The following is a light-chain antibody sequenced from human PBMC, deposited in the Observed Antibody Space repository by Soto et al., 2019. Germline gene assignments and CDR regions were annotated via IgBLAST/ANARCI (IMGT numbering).Light chain of an antibody. Sequence: MYQSPSTLSGSEGGRVTITCRASQTISSWLAWYQQKPGKAPKLLIYKASTLKSGVPSRFSGSGSGTEFTLTISSLQPDDFATYYCQHYNSYSEAFGQVTKVDVK. CDR1: QTISSW. CDR2: KAS. J-gene: IGKJ1*01. CDR3: QHYNSYSEA. V-gene: IGKV1-5*03.